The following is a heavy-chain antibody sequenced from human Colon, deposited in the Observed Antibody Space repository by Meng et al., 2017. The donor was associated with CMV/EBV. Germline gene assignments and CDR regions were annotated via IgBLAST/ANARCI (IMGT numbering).Heavy chain of an antibody. CDR3: ARGKLRSGYYPYFDS. Sequence: GGSITRGAYTWSGSRQSPGKGREWIGDIYQTGSTSYSASLKTRVTISVDKSNNQFSLRLSSVTAADTAVYYCARGKLRSGYYPYFDSWGQGTLVTVSS. CDR1: GGSITRGAYT. J-gene: IGHJ4*02. V-gene: IGHV4-30-2*06. D-gene: IGHD3-3*01. CDR2: IYQTGST.